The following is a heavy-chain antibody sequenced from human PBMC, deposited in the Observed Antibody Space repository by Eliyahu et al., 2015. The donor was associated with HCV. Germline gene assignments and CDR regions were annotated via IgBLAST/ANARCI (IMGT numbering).Heavy chain of an antibody. J-gene: IGHJ3*02. D-gene: IGHD3-3*01. CDR1: AYNFTTPW. V-gene: IGHV5-51*01. Sequence: EVQLVQSGGEVKKPGDSLIISCKASAYNFTTPWIAWVRKMPGKGLEWMGIIYPADSDTRYSPSFQGQVTISADKSTSTAYLQWSSLKASDTGMYYCARLLDREWPPWNPFDIWGQGTMVTVSS. CDR2: IYPADSDT. CDR3: ARLLDREWPPWNPFDI.